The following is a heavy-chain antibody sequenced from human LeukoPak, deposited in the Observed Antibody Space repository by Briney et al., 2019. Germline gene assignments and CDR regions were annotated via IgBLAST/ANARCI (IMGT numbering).Heavy chain of an antibody. V-gene: IGHV4-59*01. CDR2: IYYSGST. CDR3: AGREDYDSSGPLDY. Sequence: SETLFLTCTVSGGSISSYYWSWIRQPPGKGLEWIGYIYYSGSTNYNPSLKSRVTISVDTSKNQFSLKLSSVTAADTAVYYCAGREDYDSSGPLDYWGQGTLVTVSS. J-gene: IGHJ4*02. D-gene: IGHD3-22*01. CDR1: GGSISSYY.